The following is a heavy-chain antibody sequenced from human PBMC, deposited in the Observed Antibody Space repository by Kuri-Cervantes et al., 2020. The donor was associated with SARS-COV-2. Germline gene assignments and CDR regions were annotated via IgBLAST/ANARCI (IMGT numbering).Heavy chain of an antibody. D-gene: IGHD1-1*01. J-gene: IGHJ6*03. V-gene: IGHV5-51*01. CDR3: ARHGYWNDGYYYYMDV. CDR1: GFLFSASA. CDR2: IYPGDSDT. Sequence: GESLKISCEVSGFLFSASAIHWVRQMPGKGLEWMGIIYPGDSDTGYSPSFQGQVTISADKSISTAYLQWSSLKASDTAMYYCARHGYWNDGYYYYMDVWGKGTTVTVSS.